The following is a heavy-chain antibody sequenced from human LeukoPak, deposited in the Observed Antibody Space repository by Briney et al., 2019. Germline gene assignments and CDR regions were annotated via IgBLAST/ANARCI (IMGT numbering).Heavy chain of an antibody. J-gene: IGHJ4*02. D-gene: IGHD6-13*01. CDR3: ARDHKPYSSSWYVLGY. CDR2: IWYDGSNK. CDR1: GFTFSSYG. Sequence: GGSLRLSCAASGFTFSSYGMHWVRQAPGKGLEWVAVIWYDGSNKYYADSVKGRFTISRDNSKNTLYLQMNSLRAEDTAVYYCARDHKPYSSSWYVLGYWGQGTLVTVSS. V-gene: IGHV3-33*01.